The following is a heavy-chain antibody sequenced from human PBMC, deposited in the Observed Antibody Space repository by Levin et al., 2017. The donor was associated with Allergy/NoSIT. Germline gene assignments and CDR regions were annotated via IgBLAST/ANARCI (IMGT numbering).Heavy chain of an antibody. Sequence: GESLKISCKASGYTFTSYGISWVRQAPGQGLEWMGWISAYNGNTNYAQKLQGRVTMTTDTSTSTAYMELRSLRSDDTAVYYCARDRRWLEWFDPWGQGTLVTVSS. D-gene: IGHD6-19*01. V-gene: IGHV1-18*01. CDR3: ARDRRWLEWFDP. J-gene: IGHJ5*02. CDR1: GYTFTSYG. CDR2: ISAYNGNT.